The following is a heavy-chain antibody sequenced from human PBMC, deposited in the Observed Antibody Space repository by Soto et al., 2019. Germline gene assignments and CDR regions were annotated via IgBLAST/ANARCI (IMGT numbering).Heavy chain of an antibody. CDR1: GFTFSSYA. CDR3: AKGFYGSGSYYNERAFDS. Sequence: GGSLRLSCAASGFTFSSYAMNWVRQAPGKGLEWVSVISGSGDSTYYADSVKGRFTISRDNPKNTIYLQMNSLRAEDTAVYYCAKGFYGSGSYYNERAFDSWGQGTLVTVSS. CDR2: ISGSGDST. J-gene: IGHJ4*02. V-gene: IGHV3-23*01. D-gene: IGHD3-10*01.